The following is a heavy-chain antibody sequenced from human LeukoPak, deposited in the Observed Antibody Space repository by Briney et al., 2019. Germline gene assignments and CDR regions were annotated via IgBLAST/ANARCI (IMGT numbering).Heavy chain of an antibody. J-gene: IGHJ4*02. V-gene: IGHV3-48*01. D-gene: IGHD3-10*01. CDR2: ISSSSSTI. CDR1: GFTFSSYS. CDR3: ARGILPMVRGVMRGSFDY. Sequence: GGSLRLSCAASGFTFSSYSMNWVRQAPGKVLEWVSYISSSSSTIYYADSVKGRFTISRDNAKNSLYLQMNSLRAEDTAVYYCARGILPMVRGVMRGSFDYWGQGTLVTVSS.